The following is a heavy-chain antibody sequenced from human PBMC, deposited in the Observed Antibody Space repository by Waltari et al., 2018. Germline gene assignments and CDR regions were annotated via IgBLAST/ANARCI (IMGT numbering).Heavy chain of an antibody. CDR2: IYSGVST. V-gene: IGHV3-53*01. CDR3: ARGLYSSSWSGGVY. D-gene: IGHD6-13*01. Sequence: EVQLVESGGGLIQHGGSLRLSGAASGCTDSRHYMSWGRPAPGKGLEWVSVIYSGVSTYYADSVKGRFTISRDNSKNTLYLQMNSLRAEDTAVYYCARGLYSSSWSGGVYWGQGTLVTVSS. J-gene: IGHJ4*02. CDR1: GCTDSRHY.